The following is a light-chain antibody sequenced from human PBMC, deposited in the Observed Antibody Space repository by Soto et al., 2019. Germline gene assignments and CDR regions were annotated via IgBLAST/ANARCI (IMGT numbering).Light chain of an antibody. CDR2: ASY. Sequence: QSVLTQPPSVSGAPGQRVTISCAGGSSNIGIGYEVNWYQQFPGTAPKLLIYASYNRPSGVPDRFSGSKSGASAFLAITGLQAEDEADYLCQSIDSSLNIVVLGGGTKVTVL. V-gene: IGLV1-40*01. CDR1: SSNIGIGYE. CDR3: QSIDSSLNIVV. J-gene: IGLJ2*01.